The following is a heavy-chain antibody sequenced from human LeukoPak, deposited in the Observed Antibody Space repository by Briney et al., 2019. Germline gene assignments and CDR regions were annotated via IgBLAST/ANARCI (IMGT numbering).Heavy chain of an antibody. Sequence: GGSLRLSCAASGFTFSIYAMSWVRQAPGKGLEWVSLISGSGGSTYYADSVKGRFTISRDNSKNTLYVQMNSLRVEDTAVYYCVSMRSSWPSDVFDIWGQGTMVTVSS. CDR3: VSMRSSWPSDVFDI. D-gene: IGHD6-13*01. CDR1: GFTFSIYA. J-gene: IGHJ3*02. CDR2: ISGSGGST. V-gene: IGHV3-23*01.